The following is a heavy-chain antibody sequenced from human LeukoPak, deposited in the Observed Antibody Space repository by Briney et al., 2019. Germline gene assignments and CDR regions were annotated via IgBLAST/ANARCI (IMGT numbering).Heavy chain of an antibody. Sequence: GGSLRLSCAASGLTFSSYSMNWVRQAPGKGLEWVSSISSSSSYIYYADSVKGRFTISRDNAKNSLYLQMNSLRAEDTAVYYCARYGYYSYYYYGMDVWGQGTTVTVSS. J-gene: IGHJ6*02. D-gene: IGHD3-10*01. CDR2: ISSSSSYI. CDR1: GLTFSSYS. CDR3: ARYGYYSYYYYGMDV. V-gene: IGHV3-21*01.